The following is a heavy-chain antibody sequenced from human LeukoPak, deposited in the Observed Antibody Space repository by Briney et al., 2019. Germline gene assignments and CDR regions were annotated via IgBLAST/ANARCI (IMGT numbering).Heavy chain of an antibody. J-gene: IGHJ5*02. D-gene: IGHD4-17*01. CDR3: ASGNYDYGDYGDSYNWFDP. V-gene: IGHV4-34*01. Sequence: PSETLSLTCAVYGGSFSGYYWSWIRQPPGKGLEWIGEINHSGSPNYNPSLKSRVTISVDTSKNQFSLKLSSVTAADTAVYYCASGNYDYGDYGDSYNWFDPWGQGTLVTVSS. CDR1: GGSFSGYY. CDR2: INHSGSP.